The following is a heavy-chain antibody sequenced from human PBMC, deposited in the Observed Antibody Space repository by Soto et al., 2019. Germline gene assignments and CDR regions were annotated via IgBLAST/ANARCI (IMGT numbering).Heavy chain of an antibody. D-gene: IGHD5-18*01. J-gene: IGHJ5*02. Sequence: SETLSLTCTVSGGSISSYYWSWIRQPPGKGLEWIGYIYYSGSTNYNPSLKSRVTISVDTSKNQFSLKLSSVTAADTAGYYCARGDGYSYGLNWFDPWGQGTLVTVSS. CDR2: IYYSGST. CDR3: ARGDGYSYGLNWFDP. V-gene: IGHV4-59*01. CDR1: GGSISSYY.